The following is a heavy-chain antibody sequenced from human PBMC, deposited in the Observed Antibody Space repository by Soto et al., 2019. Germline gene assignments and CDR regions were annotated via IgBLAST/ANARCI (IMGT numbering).Heavy chain of an antibody. CDR1: GFTFSSYA. D-gene: IGHD6-19*01. J-gene: IGHJ4*02. CDR2: ISYDGSNK. CDR3: ARDKSPYSSGWHNRHFDY. V-gene: IGHV3-30-3*01. Sequence: QVQLVESGGGVVQPGRSLRLSCAASGFTFSSYAMHWVRQAPGKGLEWVAVISYDGSNKYYADSVKGRFTISRDNSKNTLYLQMNSLRAEDTAVYNCARDKSPYSSGWHNRHFDYWGQGTLVTVSS.